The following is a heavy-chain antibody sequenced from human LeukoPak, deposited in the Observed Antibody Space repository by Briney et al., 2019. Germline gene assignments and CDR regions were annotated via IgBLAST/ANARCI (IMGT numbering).Heavy chain of an antibody. D-gene: IGHD3-9*01. CDR3: ARHPVLRYLGT. CDR2: INHSGST. CDR1: GGSFSGYY. J-gene: IGHJ4*02. V-gene: IGHV4-34*01. Sequence: SETLSLTCAVYGGSFSGYYWSWIRQPPGKGLEWIGEINHSGSTNYNPSLKSRVTISVDTSKNQFSLKLSSVTAADTAVYYCARHPVLRYLGTWGQGTLVTVSS.